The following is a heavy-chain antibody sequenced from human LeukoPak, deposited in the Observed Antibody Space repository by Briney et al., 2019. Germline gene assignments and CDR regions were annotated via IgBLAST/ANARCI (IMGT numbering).Heavy chain of an antibody. CDR1: GYTFTSYY. D-gene: IGHD4-17*01. CDR2: INPSGGST. Sequence: GASVKVSCKASGYTFTSYYMHWVRQAPGQGLEWMGIINPSGGSTSYAQKFQGRVTMTRDMSTSTVYMELSSLRSEDTAVYYCARDLPDDYGDYVLDYWGQGTLVTVSS. V-gene: IGHV1-46*01. J-gene: IGHJ4*02. CDR3: ARDLPDDYGDYVLDY.